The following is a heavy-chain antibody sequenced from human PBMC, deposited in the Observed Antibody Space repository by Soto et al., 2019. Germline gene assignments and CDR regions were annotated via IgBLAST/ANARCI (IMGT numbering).Heavy chain of an antibody. Sequence: QVQLRESGPGLVKPSETLSLTCTVSGGSISNHYWSWIRQPPGKGLEWIGYIYYNGNINYNPSLKSRVTMSVDTSKNQISLKLSSVTVADTAVYYCTRANWYSEYWGQGTLVTVSS. J-gene: IGHJ4*02. V-gene: IGHV4-59*11. CDR2: IYYNGNI. CDR3: TRANWYSEY. CDR1: GGSISNHY. D-gene: IGHD7-27*01.